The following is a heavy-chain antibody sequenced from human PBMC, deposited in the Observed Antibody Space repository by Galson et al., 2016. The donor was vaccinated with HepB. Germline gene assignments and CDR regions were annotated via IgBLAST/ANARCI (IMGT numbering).Heavy chain of an antibody. V-gene: IGHV4-61*02. J-gene: IGHJ4*02. D-gene: IGHD3-3*01. Sequence: LSLTCNVSDDSINSGSYYWSWIRQPAGKGLEWIGRIHISGSTNYNSSLRSRVALSIESSKNQFSLKLSSVTAADTAVYYCARASAEWFPISFYFNLWGQGTLVTVSS. CDR3: ARASAEWFPISFYFNL. CDR1: DDSINSGSYY. CDR2: IHISGST.